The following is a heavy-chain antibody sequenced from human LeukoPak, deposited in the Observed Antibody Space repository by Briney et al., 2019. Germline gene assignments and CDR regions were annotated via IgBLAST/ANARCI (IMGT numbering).Heavy chain of an antibody. Sequence: ASVKVSCKASGYTFTSYDINWVRQATGQGLEWMGWMNPNSGNTGYAQKFQGRVTMTRNTSITTAYMELSSLRSKDTAVYYCARGLSSSPRNWFDPWGQGTLVTVSS. CDR2: MNPNSGNT. CDR1: GYTFTSYD. J-gene: IGHJ5*02. D-gene: IGHD6-6*01. CDR3: ARGLSSSPRNWFDP. V-gene: IGHV1-8*01.